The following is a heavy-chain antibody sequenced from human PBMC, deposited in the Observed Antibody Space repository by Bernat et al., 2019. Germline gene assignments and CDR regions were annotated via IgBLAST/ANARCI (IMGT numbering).Heavy chain of an antibody. D-gene: IGHD6-13*01. Sequence: QVQLVESGGGVVQPGRSLRLSCAASGFTFSSYGMHWVRQASGKGLEWVAVIWYDGSNKYYADSVKGRFTISRDNSKKTHYLQMNSLRAEDTAVYYCAREGGGQQQLVHFPSLDYWGQVTLVTVSS. V-gene: IGHV3-33*01. CDR3: AREGGGQQQLVHFPSLDY. CDR2: IWYDGSNK. J-gene: IGHJ4*02. CDR1: GFTFSSYG.